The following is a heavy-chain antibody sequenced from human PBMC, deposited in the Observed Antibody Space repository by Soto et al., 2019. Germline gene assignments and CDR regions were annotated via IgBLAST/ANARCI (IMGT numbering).Heavy chain of an antibody. CDR3: AKSPSSGWFFDY. D-gene: IGHD6-19*01. CDR1: GFTFSSYG. J-gene: IGHJ4*02. V-gene: IGHV3-30*18. CDR2: ISYDGSNK. Sequence: QVQLVESGGGVVQPGRSLRLSCAASGFTFSSYGMHWVRQAPGKGLEWVAVISYDGSNKYYADSVKGRFTISRDNSKNTLYLQMNSLRDEDTAVYYCAKSPSSGWFFDYWGQGTLVTVSS.